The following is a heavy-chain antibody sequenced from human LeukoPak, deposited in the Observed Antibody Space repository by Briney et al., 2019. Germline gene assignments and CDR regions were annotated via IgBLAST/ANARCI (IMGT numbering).Heavy chain of an antibody. V-gene: IGHV3-7*01. J-gene: IGHJ4*02. CDR3: ARTLVEVPGHSDLFDF. Sequence: GGSLRLSCGASGFSFSNFWMSWLRQAPGKGLERVANMNPDGSATYYLDSVKGRFTISRDNAKTSVYLQMNSLRPDDTAVYYCARTLVEVPGHSDLFDFWGQGTLVTVSS. CDR1: GFSFSNFW. CDR2: MNPDGSAT. D-gene: IGHD2-2*01.